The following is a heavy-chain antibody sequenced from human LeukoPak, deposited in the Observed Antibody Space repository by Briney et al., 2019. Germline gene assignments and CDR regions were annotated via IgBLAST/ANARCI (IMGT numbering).Heavy chain of an antibody. CDR2: MNPNSGNT. V-gene: IGHV1-8*01. D-gene: IGHD6-13*01. CDR1: GYTFTSYE. Sequence: ASVKVSCKASGYTFTSYEINWVRQATGQGLEWMGWMNPNSGNTGYAQKFQGRVTMTRNTSISTAYMELSSLRSEDTAVYYCARAYSSSWDNWFDPWGQGSLVIVSS. J-gene: IGHJ5*02. CDR3: ARAYSSSWDNWFDP.